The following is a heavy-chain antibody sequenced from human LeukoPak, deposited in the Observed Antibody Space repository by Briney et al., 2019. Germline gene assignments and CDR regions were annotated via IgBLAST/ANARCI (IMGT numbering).Heavy chain of an antibody. CDR2: ISSNGGST. CDR3: ATRRKQWLVPTDY. D-gene: IGHD6-19*01. V-gene: IGHV3-64*01. Sequence: GGSLRLSCAASGFTFSSYAMHWVRQAPGKGLEYVSAISSNGGSTYYANSVKGRFTISRDNSKNTLYLQMNSLRAEDTAVYYCATRRKQWLVPTDYWGQGTLVTVSS. CDR1: GFTFSSYA. J-gene: IGHJ4*02.